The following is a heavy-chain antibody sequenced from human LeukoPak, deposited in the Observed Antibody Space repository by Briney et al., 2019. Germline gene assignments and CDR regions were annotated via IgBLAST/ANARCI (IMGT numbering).Heavy chain of an antibody. V-gene: IGHV4-39*01. Sequence: SETLSLTCTVSGGSISSRSYYWGWIRQPPGKGLEWIGSIYYSGSTYYNPSLKSRITISVDTSKNQISLKVSSVTAADTAVYYCARAYDVLTGYSIWGQGTLVTVSS. CDR2: IYYSGST. J-gene: IGHJ4*02. D-gene: IGHD3-9*01. CDR3: ARAYDVLTGYSI. CDR1: GGSISSRSYY.